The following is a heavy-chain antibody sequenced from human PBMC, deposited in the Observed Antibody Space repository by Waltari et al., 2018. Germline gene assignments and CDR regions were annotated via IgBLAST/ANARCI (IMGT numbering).Heavy chain of an antibody. CDR3: ARVRTKPGRRYDY. CDR2: MNPKNGNT. Sequence: VQLVQSGAEVRKPGASVRVSCQASGYTLTSYYINWVRKAPGQGLEWVAWMNPKNGNTGFAQKFQGRLIMTSDTSTNTAYMDLSSLTSADTAMYYCARVRTKPGRRYDYWGQGTLVTVTS. CDR1: GYTLTSYY. D-gene: IGHD1-26*01. V-gene: IGHV1-8*01. J-gene: IGHJ4*02.